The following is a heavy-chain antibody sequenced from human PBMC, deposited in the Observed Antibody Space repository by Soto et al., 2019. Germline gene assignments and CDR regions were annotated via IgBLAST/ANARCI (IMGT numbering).Heavy chain of an antibody. V-gene: IGHV4-39*01. J-gene: IGHJ5*02. CDR3: ARRGQSSSCYNWFDP. CDR1: GGSISSSSYY. Sequence: SETLSLTCTVSGGSISSSSYYWGWIRQPPGKGLEWIGSIYYSGSTYYNPSLKSRVTISVDTSKNQFSLKLSSVTAADTAVYYCARRGQSSSCYNWFDPSGQGNLVPVSS. CDR2: IYYSGST. D-gene: IGHD6-13*01.